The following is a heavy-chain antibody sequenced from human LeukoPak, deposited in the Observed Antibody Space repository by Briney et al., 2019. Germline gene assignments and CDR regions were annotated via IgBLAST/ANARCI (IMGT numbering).Heavy chain of an antibody. V-gene: IGHV3-23*01. CDR1: GFTFSSYA. J-gene: IGHJ4*02. D-gene: IGHD1-7*01. CDR2: ISGSGGST. CDR3: AKGTTNWNYGSAH. Sequence: GGSLRLSCAASGFTFSSYAMSWVRQAPGKGREWVSAISGSGGSTYYADSVKGRFTMSRDNSKNTLYLQMNRLRAEDTAVYYCAKGTTNWNYGSAHWGQGTLVTVSS.